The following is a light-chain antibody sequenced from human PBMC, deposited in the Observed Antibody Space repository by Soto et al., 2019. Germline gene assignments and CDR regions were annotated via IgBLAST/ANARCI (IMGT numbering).Light chain of an antibody. CDR3: QQYDNLPFT. V-gene: IGKV1-33*01. Sequence: DFQMTQSPSSLSASVGDRVTITCQASQDISNYLNWYQQKPGKAPKLLIYDASNLETGVPSRFSGSGSGTDFSFTISSLQPEDIATYYCQQYDNLPFTFGPGTKVDIE. CDR1: QDISNY. CDR2: DAS. J-gene: IGKJ3*01.